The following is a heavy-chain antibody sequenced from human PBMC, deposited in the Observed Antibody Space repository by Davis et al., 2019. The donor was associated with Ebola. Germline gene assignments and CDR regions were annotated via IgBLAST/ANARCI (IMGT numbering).Heavy chain of an antibody. Sequence: PGGSLRLSCAASGFTFSSYAMHWVRQAPGKGLEWVAVISYDGSNKYYADSVKGRFTISRDNSKNTLYLQMNSLRAEDTAVYYCARDGFDSLGYDFDYWGQGTTVTVSS. CDR3: ARDGFDSLGYDFDY. CDR1: GFTFSSYA. D-gene: IGHD3-22*01. V-gene: IGHV3-30-3*01. J-gene: IGHJ4*02. CDR2: ISYDGSNK.